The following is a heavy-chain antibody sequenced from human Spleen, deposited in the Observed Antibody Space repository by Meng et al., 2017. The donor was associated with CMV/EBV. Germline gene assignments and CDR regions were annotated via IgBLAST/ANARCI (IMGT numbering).Heavy chain of an antibody. CDR2: ISSSSSTI. CDR1: GFTFSSYS. Sequence: GGSLRLSCAASGFTFSSYSMNWVRQAPGKGLEWVSYISSSSSTIYYADSVKGRFTISRDNAKNSLYLQMNSLRAEDTAVYYCARGRISMIAVVPRLLSMDVWGQGTRSPSP. V-gene: IGHV3-48*04. CDR3: ARGRISMIAVVPRLLSMDV. J-gene: IGHJ6*02. D-gene: IGHD3-22*01.